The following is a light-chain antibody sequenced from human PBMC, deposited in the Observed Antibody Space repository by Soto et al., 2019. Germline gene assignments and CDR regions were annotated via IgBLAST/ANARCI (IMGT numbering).Light chain of an antibody. Sequence: QSALTQPASVSGSPGQSITISCTGTTSDVGGYDFVSWYQQHPGKAPKLIIYEVSNRPSGVSNRFSASKSGNTASLTISGLQAEDEADYFCTSYSSSNNFDVVFGGGTKVTV. CDR3: TSYSSSNNFDVV. CDR2: EVS. CDR1: TSDVGGYDF. J-gene: IGLJ2*01. V-gene: IGLV2-14*01.